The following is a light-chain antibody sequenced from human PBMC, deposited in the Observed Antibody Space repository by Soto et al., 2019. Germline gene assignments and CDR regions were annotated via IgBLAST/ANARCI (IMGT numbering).Light chain of an antibody. J-gene: IGKJ5*01. V-gene: IGKV1-9*01. Sequence: DIQMTQSPSSLSASLGDRVTITCRASQGIDSYLAWYQQKPGTAPKLLIYAASALQSGVPSRFSGSGSGTDFTLTISCLQSEDFATYYCQQYYSYPLDFGQGTRLEIK. CDR1: QGIDSY. CDR3: QQYYSYPLD. CDR2: AAS.